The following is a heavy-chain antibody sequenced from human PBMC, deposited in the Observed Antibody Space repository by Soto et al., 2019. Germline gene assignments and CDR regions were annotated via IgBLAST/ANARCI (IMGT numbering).Heavy chain of an antibody. CDR1: GFTFSSNS. V-gene: IGHV3-48*01. CDR3: ARVIWSGHLTSDL. CDR2: ISSSSSTI. J-gene: IGHJ5*02. Sequence: EVQVVESGGGLVQPGGSLRLSCAASGFTFSSNSMTWVRQAPGKGLEWISYISSSSSTIYADSVKGRFTISRDNAKNSLYLQMNSLRAEDTAVYYCARVIWSGHLTSDLWGQGTLVTVSS. D-gene: IGHD3-3*01.